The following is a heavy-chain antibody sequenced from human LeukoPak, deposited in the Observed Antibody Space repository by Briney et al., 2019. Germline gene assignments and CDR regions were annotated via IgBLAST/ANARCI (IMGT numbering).Heavy chain of an antibody. V-gene: IGHV3-30*04. J-gene: IGHJ4*02. CDR3: ARGTWFISASYILDS. Sequence: GGSLRLSCAISGFTFRSRAIHWVRQAPGKGLEWVAVTSGDAIHKVYADSVKGRFTISADSAQNRVYLQMDSLKTEDTALYFCARGTWFISASYILDSWGQGTLVTVSS. CDR2: TSGDAIHK. CDR1: GFTFRSRA. D-gene: IGHD3-10*01.